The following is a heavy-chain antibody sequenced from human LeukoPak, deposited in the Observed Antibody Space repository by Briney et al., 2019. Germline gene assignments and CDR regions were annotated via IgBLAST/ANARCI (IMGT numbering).Heavy chain of an antibody. D-gene: IGHD3-22*01. Sequence: PSETLSLNCRASGGSISSYYLSWIRQPPGKGLEWMAYIYYSGSTNYNPSVKSRVTISIDTSKNQFSLKLNTVTAADTAVYYCATFRPYDSSGYTQFDIWGQGTMVTVSS. V-gene: IGHV4-59*01. CDR3: ATFRPYDSSGYTQFDI. CDR2: IYYSGST. CDR1: GGSISSYY. J-gene: IGHJ3*02.